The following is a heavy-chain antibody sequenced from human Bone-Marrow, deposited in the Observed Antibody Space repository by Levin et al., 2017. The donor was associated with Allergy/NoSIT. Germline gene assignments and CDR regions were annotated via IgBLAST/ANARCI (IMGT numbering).Heavy chain of an antibody. CDR1: GGTFSDHT. Sequence: SVKVSCKASGGTFSDHTINWLRQAPGQGLEWMGRIIPILDIANYAQKFQGRVTITADKSGTTAYMELSSLRFEDTAVYYCAREEGMATTFYNNGMDVWGQGTTVTVSS. D-gene: IGHD5-24*01. CDR3: AREEGMATTFYNNGMDV. J-gene: IGHJ6*02. V-gene: IGHV1-69*04. CDR2: IIPILDIA.